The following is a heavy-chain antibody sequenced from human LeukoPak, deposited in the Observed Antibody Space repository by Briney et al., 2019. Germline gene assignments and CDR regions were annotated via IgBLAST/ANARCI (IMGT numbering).Heavy chain of an antibody. Sequence: PGGSLRLSCTVSGFTFDDYAMHWVRHTPGKGLEWVAGITWNRDNIGYGDSVKGRFTISRDNAKNVLYLQMNSLRPEDTALYYCAKDLSSAITSALVLDVWGQGTTVIVS. V-gene: IGHV3-9*01. D-gene: IGHD3-22*01. CDR2: ITWNRDNI. CDR1: GFTFDDYA. J-gene: IGHJ6*02. CDR3: AKDLSSAITSALVLDV.